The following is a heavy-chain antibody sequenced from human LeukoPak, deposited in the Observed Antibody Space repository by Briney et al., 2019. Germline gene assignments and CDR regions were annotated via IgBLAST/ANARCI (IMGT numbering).Heavy chain of an antibody. V-gene: IGHV4-34*01. J-gene: IGHJ4*02. Sequence: SETLSLTCAVYGGSFSGYSWTWIRQPPGKGLEWIGEFNHSGSTNYNPSLKSRVTISVDTSKDQFSLKLTSVTAADTAVYYCARGLKVYDFWSGYYGYWGQGTLVTVSS. CDR1: GGSFSGYS. D-gene: IGHD3-3*01. CDR3: ARGLKVYDFWSGYYGY. CDR2: FNHSGST.